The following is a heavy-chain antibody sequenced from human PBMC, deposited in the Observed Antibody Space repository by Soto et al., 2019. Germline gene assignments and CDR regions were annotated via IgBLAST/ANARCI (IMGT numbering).Heavy chain of an antibody. CDR3: ARGYYYDSSGYYPGAFDI. V-gene: IGHV1-46*01. CDR2: INPSGGST. CDR1: GYTFTSCY. D-gene: IGHD3-22*01. J-gene: IGHJ3*02. Sequence: ASVKVSCKASGYTFTSCYMHWVRQAPGQGLEWMGIINPSGGSTSYAQKFQGRVTMTRDTSTSTVYMELSSLRSEDTAVYYCARGYYYDSSGYYPGAFDIWGQGTMVTVSS.